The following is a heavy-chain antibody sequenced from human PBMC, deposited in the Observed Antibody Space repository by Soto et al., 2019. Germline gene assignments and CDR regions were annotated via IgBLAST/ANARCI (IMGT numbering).Heavy chain of an antibody. CDR3: ALSIRGPRGFNGMDV. CDR2: IERDDDDK. V-gene: IGHV2-70*13. Sequence: SGPTLVNPKEPLTLTCTFSGFSLTSPGMCVSWSRQSPGKALEWLALIERDDDDKYYSTSLKTRLTISKDTRKNQVVLTMANMEPADTATYYCALSIRGPRGFNGMDVWGQGTTVTVSS. J-gene: IGHJ6*02. CDR1: GFSLTSPGMC. D-gene: IGHD1-20*01.